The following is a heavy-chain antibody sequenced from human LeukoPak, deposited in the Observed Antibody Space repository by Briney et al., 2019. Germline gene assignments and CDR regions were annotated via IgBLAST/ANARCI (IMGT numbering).Heavy chain of an antibody. J-gene: IGHJ4*02. D-gene: IGHD1-26*01. Sequence: SQCLSLACTVAASSVISSRDDCGWIRQPPGKELEWIASIYYSGSTYHNPSLKSRVTISVDTSKNQFSLKLSSVTAADTAVYYCARLIVGATSVEYWGQGTLVTVSS. CDR2: IYYSGST. V-gene: IGHV4-39*01. CDR1: ASSVISSRDD. CDR3: ARLIVGATSVEY.